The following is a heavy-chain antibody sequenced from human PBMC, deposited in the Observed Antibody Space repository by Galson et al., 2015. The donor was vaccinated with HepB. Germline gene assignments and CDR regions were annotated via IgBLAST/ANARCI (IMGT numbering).Heavy chain of an antibody. CDR1: GFTFSSYS. CDR3: ARDSGDYAIDY. CDR2: ISSSSSYI. V-gene: IGHV3-21*01. D-gene: IGHD4-17*01. J-gene: IGHJ4*02. Sequence: SLRLSCAASGFTFSSYSMNWVRQAPGKGLEWVSSISSSSSYIYYADSVKGRFTISRGNAKNSLYLQMNSLRAEDTAVYYCARDSGDYAIDYWGQGTLVTVSS.